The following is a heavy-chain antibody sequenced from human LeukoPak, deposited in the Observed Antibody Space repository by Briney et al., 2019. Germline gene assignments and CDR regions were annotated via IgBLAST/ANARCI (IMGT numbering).Heavy chain of an antibody. J-gene: IGHJ4*02. D-gene: IGHD3-22*01. CDR3: AKSGRVFDTSGYYWFPN. Sequence: GGSLRLSCATSGFTFSSYAMSWVRQAPGKGLEWVSSISGGGANTHYADSVKGRFTISGGYSKNTLNLQMNGLRAEDTAVYYCAKSGRVFDTSGYYWFPNWGQGILVTVSS. V-gene: IGHV3-23*01. CDR2: ISGGGANT. CDR1: GFTFSSYA.